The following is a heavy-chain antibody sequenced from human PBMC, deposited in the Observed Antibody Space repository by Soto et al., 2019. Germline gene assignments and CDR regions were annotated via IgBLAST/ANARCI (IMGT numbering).Heavy chain of an antibody. CDR3: ARGIAAAGSSPDNYYYYGMDV. CDR1: GGTFSSYA. D-gene: IGHD6-13*01. V-gene: IGHV1-69*06. Sequence: SVKVSCKASGGTFSSYAISWVRQAPGQGLEWMGGIIPIFGTANYAQKFQGRVTITADKSTSTAYMELSSLRSEDTAVYYCARGIAAAGSSPDNYYYYGMDVWGQGTTVTVSS. CDR2: IIPIFGTA. J-gene: IGHJ6*02.